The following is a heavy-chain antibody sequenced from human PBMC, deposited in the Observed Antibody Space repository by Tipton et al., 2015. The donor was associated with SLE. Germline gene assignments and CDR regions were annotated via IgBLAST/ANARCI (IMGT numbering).Heavy chain of an antibody. V-gene: IGHV4-61*02. Sequence: TLSLTCIVSGVSITSYTYSWSWIRQSAGKGLEWLGRMYITGSAIYNPSLKSRVTISVDTSKNQFSLKLSSVTAADAAVYYCARQPFATRSGFDVWGQGTMVTVSS. CDR2: MYITGSA. CDR1: GVSITSYTYS. CDR3: ARQPFATRSGFDV. D-gene: IGHD6-25*01. J-gene: IGHJ3*01.